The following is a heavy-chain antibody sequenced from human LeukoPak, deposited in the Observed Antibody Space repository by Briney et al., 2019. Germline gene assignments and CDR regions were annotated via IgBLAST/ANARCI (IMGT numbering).Heavy chain of an antibody. J-gene: IGHJ4*02. CDR1: GYSISSGYY. CDR3: ARLGYCSGGSCYRRYYFDY. CDR2: IYHSGST. V-gene: IGHV4-38-2*02. Sequence: SETLSLTCTVSGYSISSGYYWGWIRQPPGKGLEFIGSIYHSGSTYYNPSLKSRVTISVDTSKNQFSLKLSSVTAADTAVYYCARLGYCSGGSCYRRYYFDYWGQGTLVTVSS. D-gene: IGHD2-15*01.